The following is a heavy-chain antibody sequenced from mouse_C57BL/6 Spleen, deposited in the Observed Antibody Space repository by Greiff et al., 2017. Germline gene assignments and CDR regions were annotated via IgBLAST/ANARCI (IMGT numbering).Heavy chain of an antibody. V-gene: IGHV14-3*01. CDR3: ARFPYYYGSSYEYFDV. CDR1: GFHIKNTY. J-gene: IGHJ1*03. D-gene: IGHD1-1*01. Sequence: VQLQQSVPELVRPGASVKLSCTASGFHIKNTYMHWVKQRPEQGLEWIGRIDPANGNTKYAPKFQGKATITADTSSNTAYLQLSSLTSEDTAISYCARFPYYYGSSYEYFDVWGTGTTVTVSS. CDR2: IDPANGNT.